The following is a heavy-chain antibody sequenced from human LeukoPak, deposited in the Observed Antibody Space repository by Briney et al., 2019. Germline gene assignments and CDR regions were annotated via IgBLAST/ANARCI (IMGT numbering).Heavy chain of an antibody. V-gene: IGHV4-59*08. CDR3: ARWSYYDSSGYSYYGMDV. D-gene: IGHD3-22*01. CDR2: IYYSGST. CDR1: GGSISSYY. J-gene: IGHJ6*02. Sequence: PSETLSLTCTVSGGSISSYYWSWIRQPPGKGLEWIGYIYYSGSTNYNPSLKSRVTISVDMSKNQFSLKLSSVTAADTAVYYCARWSYYDSSGYSYYGMDVWGQGTTVTVSS.